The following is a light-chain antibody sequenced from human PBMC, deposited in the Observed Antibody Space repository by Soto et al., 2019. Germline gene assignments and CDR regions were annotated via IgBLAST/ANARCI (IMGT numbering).Light chain of an antibody. V-gene: IGKV3-20*01. CDR2: AAS. J-gene: IGKJ5*01. CDR3: QQYGTSPT. CDR1: QSVISGY. Sequence: EIVLTQSTGTLSLSPGESATLSCGSSQSVISGYFAWCQQKPGQAPRLLIYAASSRATGIPDRFSGSGSGTDSTLTISRLEPEDFAVYYCQQYGTSPTFGQGRRVE.